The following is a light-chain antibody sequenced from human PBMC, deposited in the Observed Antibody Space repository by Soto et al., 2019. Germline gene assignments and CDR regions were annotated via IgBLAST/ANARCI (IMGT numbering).Light chain of an antibody. CDR1: QSVSSN. V-gene: IGKV3-15*01. Sequence: EIVMTQSPATLSVSPGERATLSCRASQSVSSNLAWYQQKPGQAPRLLIYGASTRATGIPARISGSGSGTEFTLTISSLQFEDFAVYYCQQYNNWPMTFGQGTNVEIK. CDR3: QQYNNWPMT. J-gene: IGKJ1*01. CDR2: GAS.